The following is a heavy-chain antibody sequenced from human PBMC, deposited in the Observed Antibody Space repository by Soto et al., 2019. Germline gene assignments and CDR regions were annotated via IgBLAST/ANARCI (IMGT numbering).Heavy chain of an antibody. V-gene: IGHV3-11*01. CDR3: ARDSPQSSYALNWFDP. D-gene: IGHD2-2*01. CDR1: GFTFSDYY. J-gene: IGHJ5*02. CDR2: ISSSGSNI. Sequence: QVQLVESGGGLVKPGGSLRLSCAASGFTFSDYYLSWIRQAPGKGLEWVSYISSSGSNIYYADSVKGRFTISRDNAKNSLYLQMNRLRAEDTAVCYGARDSPQSSYALNWFDPWGQGTLVTVSS.